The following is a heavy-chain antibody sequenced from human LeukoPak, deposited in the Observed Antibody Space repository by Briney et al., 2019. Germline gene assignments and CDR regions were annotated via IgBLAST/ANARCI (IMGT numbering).Heavy chain of an antibody. J-gene: IGHJ5*02. CDR1: GYSISSGYY. Sequence: SETLSLTCTVSGYSISSGYYWGWIRQPPGKGLEWIGSIYHSGSTYYNPSLKSRVTISVDTSKNQFSLELSSVTAADTAVYYCARGTSLRGVMVTPFGAWGQGTLVTVSS. V-gene: IGHV4-38-2*02. CDR3: ARGTSLRGVMVTPFGA. CDR2: IYHSGST. D-gene: IGHD5-18*01.